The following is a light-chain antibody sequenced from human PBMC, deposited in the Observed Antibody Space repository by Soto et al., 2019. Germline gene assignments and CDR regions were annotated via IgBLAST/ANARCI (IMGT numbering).Light chain of an antibody. J-gene: IGKJ4*01. CDR3: QQYNNWPALT. CDR1: QSVSSN. V-gene: IGKV3-15*01. Sequence: EIVMTQSPDTLSVSPGERATLSCRASQSVSSNLAWYQQKPGQAPRLLIYGASTRATGIPARFSGSGSGTEFTLTISSLQSEDFAVYYCQQYNNWPALTFGGGTKVAIK. CDR2: GAS.